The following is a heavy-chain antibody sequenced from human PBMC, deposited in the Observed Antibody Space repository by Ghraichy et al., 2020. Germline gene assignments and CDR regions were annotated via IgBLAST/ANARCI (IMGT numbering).Heavy chain of an antibody. CDR3: ARMLVVITEWGRDYYFDY. Sequence: SETLSLTCTVSGGSISIYYWSWIRQPAGKGLEWIGRIYTSGSTNYNPSLKSRVTMSVDTSKNQFSLKLSSVTAAATAVYYCARMLVVITEWGRDYYFDYWGQGTLVTVSS. D-gene: IGHD3-22*01. V-gene: IGHV4-4*07. CDR1: GGSISIYY. J-gene: IGHJ4*02. CDR2: IYTSGST.